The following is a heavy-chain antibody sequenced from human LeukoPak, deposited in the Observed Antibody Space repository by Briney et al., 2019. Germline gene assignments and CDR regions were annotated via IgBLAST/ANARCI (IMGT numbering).Heavy chain of an antibody. V-gene: IGHV4-34*01. CDR3: ARDPPASSSTHSSSWSFDY. CDR2: INHSGST. D-gene: IGHD6-13*01. J-gene: IGHJ4*02. CDR1: GGSFSGYY. Sequence: SETLSLTCAVYGGSFSGYYWSWIRQPPGKGLEWIGEINHSGSTNYNPSLKSRVTISVDASKDQFSLKLSSVTAADTAVYYCARDPPASSSTHSSSWSFDYWGQGTLVTVSS.